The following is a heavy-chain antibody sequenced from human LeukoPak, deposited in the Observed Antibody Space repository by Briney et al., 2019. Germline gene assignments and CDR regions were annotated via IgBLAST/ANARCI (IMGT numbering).Heavy chain of an antibody. CDR2: IYSSGNT. D-gene: IGHD3-10*02. J-gene: IGHJ4*02. CDR1: GGSISSFY. CDR3: ARVVRGGVFDH. V-gene: IGHV4-4*09. Sequence: SETLSLTCSVSGGSISSFYWNWIRQPPGKGLEWIGDIYSSGNTNYSPSLQSRVTISVDTSKNQFSLQLSSVTAADTAVYYCARVVRGGVFDHWGQGALVTVSS.